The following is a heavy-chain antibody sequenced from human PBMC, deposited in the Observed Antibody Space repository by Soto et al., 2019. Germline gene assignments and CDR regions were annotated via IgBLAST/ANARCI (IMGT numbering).Heavy chain of an antibody. CDR3: TTKGPRSWTNFDY. J-gene: IGHJ4*02. D-gene: IGHD6-13*01. CDR2: IKSKTDGGTT. V-gene: IGHV3-15*07. Sequence: EVQLVESGGGLVKPGGSLRLSCAASGFTFSNAWMNWVRQAPGKGLEWVGRIKSKTDGGTTDYAAPVKGRFTISRDDSENTLYPQMNSLNTEDTAVYYCTTKGPRSWTNFDYWGQGTLVTVSS. CDR1: GFTFSNAW.